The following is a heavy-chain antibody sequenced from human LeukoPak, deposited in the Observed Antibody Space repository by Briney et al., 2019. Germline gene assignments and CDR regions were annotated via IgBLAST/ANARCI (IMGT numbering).Heavy chain of an antibody. V-gene: IGHV3-7*04. Sequence: GGSLRLSCAASGFTFSSYWMNWVRQAPGKGLEWVANIKQDGSEKYYVDSVKGRFTISRDNAKNSLYLQMNSLRAEDTAVYYCARALYSSGWSHGYWGQGTLVTVSS. CDR2: IKQDGSEK. CDR1: GFTFSSYW. D-gene: IGHD6-19*01. CDR3: ARALYSSGWSHGY. J-gene: IGHJ4*02.